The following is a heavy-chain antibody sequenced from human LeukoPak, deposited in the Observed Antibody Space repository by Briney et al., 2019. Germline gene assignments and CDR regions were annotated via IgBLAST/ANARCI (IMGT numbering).Heavy chain of an antibody. V-gene: IGHV1-8*01. CDR2: MNPNSGNT. CDR1: GYTFTSYD. J-gene: IGHJ6*03. D-gene: IGHD3-9*01. Sequence: ASVKVSCKASGYTFTSYDINWVRQATGQGLEWMGWMNPNSGNTGYAQKFQGRVTMTRNTSISTAYMELSSLRSEDTAVYYCARAPTRYYYYYYYYMDVWGKGTTVTISS. CDR3: ARAPTRYYYYYYYYMDV.